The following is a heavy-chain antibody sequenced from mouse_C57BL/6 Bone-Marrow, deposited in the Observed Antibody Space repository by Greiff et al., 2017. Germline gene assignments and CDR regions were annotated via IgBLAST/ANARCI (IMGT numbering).Heavy chain of an antibody. CDR1: GYTFTSDW. CDR2: IDPSDSYT. Sequence: QVQLQQSGAELVMPGASVKLSCTASGYTFTSDWMHWVKQRPGQGLEWIGEIDPSDSYTNYNQKFKGKSTLTVDTSSTTAYMQLSSLTSEDSAVYYCAREGYSEDFYYWGQGTTLTVSS. CDR3: AREGYSEDFYY. J-gene: IGHJ2*01. V-gene: IGHV1-69*01. D-gene: IGHD2-12*01.